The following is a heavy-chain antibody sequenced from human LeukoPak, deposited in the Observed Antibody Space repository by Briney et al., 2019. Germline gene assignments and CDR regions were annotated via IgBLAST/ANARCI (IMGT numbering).Heavy chain of an antibody. CDR3: ARVRRESSSYRYYYYYMDV. V-gene: IGHV3-11*04. CDR2: ISSSGSTI. J-gene: IGHJ6*03. D-gene: IGHD6-6*01. Sequence: GGSLRLSCAASGFTFSDYYMSWIRQAPGKGLEWVSYISSSGSTIYYADSVKGRFTISRDNAKNSLYLQMNSLRAEDTAVYYCARVRRESSSYRYYYYYMDVWGKGTTVTVSS. CDR1: GFTFSDYY.